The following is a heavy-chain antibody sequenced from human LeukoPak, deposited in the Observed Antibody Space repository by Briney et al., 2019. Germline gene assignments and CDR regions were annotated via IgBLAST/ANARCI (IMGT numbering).Heavy chain of an antibody. D-gene: IGHD2-2*01. Sequence: ASVKVSCKASGYTFTSYGISWVRQAPGQGLEWMGWISTYNGNTNYAQQFQGRVTMTTDTSTSTAYMDLRSLRSDDTAMYYCATGGVPAAPFDPWGQGTLVTVSS. J-gene: IGHJ5*02. V-gene: IGHV1-18*01. CDR2: ISTYNGNT. CDR1: GYTFTSYG. CDR3: ATGGVPAAPFDP.